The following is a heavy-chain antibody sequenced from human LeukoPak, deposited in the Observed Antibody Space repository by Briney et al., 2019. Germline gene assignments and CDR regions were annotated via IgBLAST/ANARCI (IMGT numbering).Heavy chain of an antibody. Sequence: GSLILSCAASGFTFSNYWMSWVRQAPGKGLEWVANRKEDGSEKYYVDSVKGRFTISRDNAKNSLYLQLNSLRAEDTAVYYCASQFWWAAVTGTALDCWGQGTLVTVSS. D-gene: IGHD6-19*01. CDR1: GFTFSNYW. V-gene: IGHV3-7*05. CDR3: ASQFWWAAVTGTALDC. J-gene: IGHJ4*02. CDR2: RKEDGSEK.